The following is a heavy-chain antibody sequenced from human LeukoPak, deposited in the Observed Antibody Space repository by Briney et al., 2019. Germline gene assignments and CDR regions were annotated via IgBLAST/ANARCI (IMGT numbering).Heavy chain of an antibody. CDR1: GGSISSSNW. CDR2: IYHSGST. Sequence: SETLSLTCTVSGGSISSSNWWSWVRQPPGKGLEWIGEIYHSGSTNYNPSLKSRVTISIDMSNNHFSLNLRSVTAADKAVYYCARDSGPWGVFDPWGQGTLVTVSS. CDR3: ARDSGPWGVFDP. V-gene: IGHV4-4*02. J-gene: IGHJ5*02. D-gene: IGHD3-10*01.